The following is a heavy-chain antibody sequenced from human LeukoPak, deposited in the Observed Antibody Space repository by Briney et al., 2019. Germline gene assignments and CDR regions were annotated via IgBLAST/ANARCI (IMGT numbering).Heavy chain of an antibody. J-gene: IGHJ4*02. Sequence: GGSLRLSCAASGFTFSSYAMHWVRQAPGEGLEWVAFIHYDGSNNYYADSVKGRFTISRDNSKNTLYLQMNTLRADDTAVYYCAKDHGSSDWYYFDYWGQGTLVTVSS. CDR3: AKDHGSSDWYYFDY. CDR2: IHYDGSNN. D-gene: IGHD6-13*01. V-gene: IGHV3-30*02. CDR1: GFTFSSYA.